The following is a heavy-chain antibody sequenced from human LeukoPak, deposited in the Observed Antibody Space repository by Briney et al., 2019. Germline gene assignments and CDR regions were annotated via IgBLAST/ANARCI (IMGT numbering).Heavy chain of an antibody. CDR3: VREAGYCASVCLKSNWFDP. CDR1: GFPFSNHA. V-gene: IGHV3-23*01. Sequence: HPGGSPRLSCAASGFPFSNHAMSWVRQPPGKGLEWVSANSNGNTYYADSVRCRFTISRDDSKNMVYLQMNSLRDEDTALYYCVREAGYCASVCLKSNWFDPWGQGTLVTVSS. D-gene: IGHD2-21*02. J-gene: IGHJ5*02. CDR2: NSNGNT.